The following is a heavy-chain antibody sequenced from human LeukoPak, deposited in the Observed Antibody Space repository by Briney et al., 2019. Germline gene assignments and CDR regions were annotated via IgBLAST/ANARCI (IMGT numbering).Heavy chain of an antibody. CDR2: ISYDGSNK. CDR1: GFTFSSYG. J-gene: IGHJ3*02. Sequence: GGSPRLSCAASGFTFSSYGMHWVRQAPGKGLEWVAVISYDGSNKYYADSVKGRFTISRDNSKNTLYLQMNSLRAEDTAVYYCAKDRGRYYDIPTYAFDIWGQGTMVTVSS. V-gene: IGHV3-30*18. D-gene: IGHD3-9*01. CDR3: AKDRGRYYDIPTYAFDI.